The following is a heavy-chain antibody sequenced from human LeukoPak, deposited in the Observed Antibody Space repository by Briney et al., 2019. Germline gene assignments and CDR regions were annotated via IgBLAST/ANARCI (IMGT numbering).Heavy chain of an antibody. J-gene: IGHJ4*02. Sequence: SETLSLTGSVYGDSISSNYWSWIRQPPGKGLVWLVYTYNSGSTNYNPSLKSRVTISVDTSKNQFSLMLSSVTAADTAVYFCARGAGRCGGNCYSSDSWGQGTLVTVSS. CDR2: TYNSGST. D-gene: IGHD2-21*02. CDR1: GDSISSNY. CDR3: ARGAGRCGGNCYSSDS. V-gene: IGHV4-59*01.